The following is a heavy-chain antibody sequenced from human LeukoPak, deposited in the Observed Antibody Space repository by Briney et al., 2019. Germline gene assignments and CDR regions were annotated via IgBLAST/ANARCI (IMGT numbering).Heavy chain of an antibody. D-gene: IGHD4-17*01. V-gene: IGHV5-51*01. CDR2: IYPGDSDT. CDR1: GYSFTSYW. CDR3: ARLRRGGYGDYGGVGVIDY. Sequence: GESLKISCKGSGYSFTSYWIGWVRQMPGKGLEWMGIIYPGDSDTRYSPSFQGQVTISADKSISTAYLQWSSLKASDTAMYYCARLRRGGYGDYGGVGVIDYWGQGTLVTVSS. J-gene: IGHJ4*02.